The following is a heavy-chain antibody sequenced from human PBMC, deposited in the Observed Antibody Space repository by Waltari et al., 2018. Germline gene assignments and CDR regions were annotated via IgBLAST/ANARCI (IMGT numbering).Heavy chain of an antibody. CDR1: GGSISSSSYY. CDR2: IYYSGST. D-gene: IGHD3-3*01. V-gene: IGHV4-39*01. CDR3: ARRITIFGGDAFDI. J-gene: IGHJ3*02. Sequence: QLQLQESGPGLVKPSETLSLPCTVSGGSISSSSYYWGWIRQPPGKGLEWIGSIYYSGSTYYNPSLKSRVTISVDTSKNQFSLKLSSVTAADTAVYYCARRITIFGGDAFDIWGQGTMVTVSS.